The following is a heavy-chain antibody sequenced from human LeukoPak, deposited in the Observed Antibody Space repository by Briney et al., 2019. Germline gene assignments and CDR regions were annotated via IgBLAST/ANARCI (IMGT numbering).Heavy chain of an antibody. CDR3: ARAGYGDYVSTSVDWFDP. Sequence: KFQGRVTITRDTSASTAYMELSSLRSEDTAAYYCARAGYGDYVSTSVDWFDPWGQGTLVTVSS. V-gene: IGHV1-3*01. J-gene: IGHJ5*02. D-gene: IGHD4-17*01.